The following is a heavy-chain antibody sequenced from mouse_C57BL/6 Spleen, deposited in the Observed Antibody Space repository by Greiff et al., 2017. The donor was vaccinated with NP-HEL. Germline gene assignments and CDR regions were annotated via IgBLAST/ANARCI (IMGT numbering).Heavy chain of an antibody. CDR3: ARGLWSYYLDY. J-gene: IGHJ2*01. CDR1: GFSLTSYG. CDR2: IWSGGST. V-gene: IGHV2-2*01. Sequence: QVQLKESGPGLVQPSQSLSITCTVSGFSLTSYGVHWVRQSPGKGLEWLGVIWSGGSTDYNAAFISRLSISKDNSKSQVFFKMNSLQADDTAIYYCARGLWSYYLDYWGQGTTLTVSS. D-gene: IGHD1-1*02.